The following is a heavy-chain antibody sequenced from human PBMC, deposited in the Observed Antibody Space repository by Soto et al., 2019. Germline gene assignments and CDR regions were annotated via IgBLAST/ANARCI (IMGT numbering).Heavy chain of an antibody. CDR3: AREGFDHRPDY. CDR1: GDSISSPNW. J-gene: IGHJ4*02. V-gene: IGHV4-4*02. Sequence: QVQLQESGPGLVKPSETLSLTCAVSGDSISSPNWWSWYRQPPGKGLELIGEMFASGSSNNNPSLNGRVTISLDTSKNHFSLKLTSLAAADTAIYYCAREGFDHRPDYWGQGIPVTVSS. CDR2: MFASGSS.